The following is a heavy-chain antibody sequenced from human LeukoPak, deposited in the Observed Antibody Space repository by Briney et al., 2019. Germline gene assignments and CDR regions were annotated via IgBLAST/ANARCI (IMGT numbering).Heavy chain of an antibody. CDR1: GGSVSSGSYY. CDR3: ARDKVYYCGSGRDLYYFDY. J-gene: IGHJ4*02. D-gene: IGHD3-10*01. Sequence: KPSETLSLTCTVSGGSVSSGSYYWSWIRQPPGKGLEWIGYIYYTGSTNYNPSLKSRVTISVDTSKNQFSLKLSSVTAADTAVYYCARDKVYYCGSGRDLYYFDYWGQGTLVTVSS. V-gene: IGHV4-61*01. CDR2: IYYTGST.